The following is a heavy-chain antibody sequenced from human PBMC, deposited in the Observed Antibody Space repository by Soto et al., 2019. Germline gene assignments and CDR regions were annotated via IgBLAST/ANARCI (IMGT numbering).Heavy chain of an antibody. Sequence: QITLKESGPTLVKPTQTLTLTCTFSGFSLSTRGVAVGWFRQPPGKALEWLALIYWDEDKWYSPSLKNRLTITKDISKNQVVLTMTNMGPMDTGTYYCARKGPEDWPLDYWGQGTLVTVSS. J-gene: IGHJ4*02. D-gene: IGHD3-9*01. V-gene: IGHV2-5*02. CDR3: ARKGPEDWPLDY. CDR1: GFSLSTRGVA. CDR2: IYWDEDK.